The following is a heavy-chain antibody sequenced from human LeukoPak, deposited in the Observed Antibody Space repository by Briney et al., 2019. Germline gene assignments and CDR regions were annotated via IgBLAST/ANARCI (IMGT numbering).Heavy chain of an antibody. D-gene: IGHD3-3*01. J-gene: IGHJ4*02. CDR2: LNPNSGGA. CDR1: GYTFTGYY. CDR3: ARVHYDFWSVHIPLLGY. V-gene: IGHV1-2*02. Sequence: ASVKVSCKASGYTFTGYYMHWVRQAPGQGLEWMGWLNPNSGGANYAQKFQSRVTMTRDTSISTAYMERSRLRSDDTAVYYCARVHYDFWSVHIPLLGYWGQGTLVTVSS.